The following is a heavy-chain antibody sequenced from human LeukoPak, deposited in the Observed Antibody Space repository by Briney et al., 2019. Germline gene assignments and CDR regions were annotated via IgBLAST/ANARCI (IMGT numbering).Heavy chain of an antibody. Sequence: SETLSLTCTVSGGSISSSSYYWGWIRQPPGKGLEWIGSIYYSGSTYYNPSLKSRVTISVDTSKNQFSLQLNSVTPEDTAVYYCARESKGIAAAGIDYWGQGTLVTVSS. CDR3: ARESKGIAAAGIDY. CDR2: IYYSGST. V-gene: IGHV4-39*02. D-gene: IGHD6-13*01. J-gene: IGHJ4*02. CDR1: GGSISSSSYY.